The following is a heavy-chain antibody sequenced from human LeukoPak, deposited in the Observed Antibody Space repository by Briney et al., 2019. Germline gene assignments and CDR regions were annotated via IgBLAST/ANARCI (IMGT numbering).Heavy chain of an antibody. D-gene: IGHD3-22*01. CDR3: ARDAATYYYDSNTGGHDY. J-gene: IGHJ4*02. Sequence: GGSLRLSCAASGFTFSSYAMHWVRQAPGKGLEWVAVISYDGSNKYYADSVKGRFTISRDNAKNSLYLQMNSLRAEDTAVYYCARDAATYYYDSNTGGHDYWGQGTLVTVSS. CDR1: GFTFSSYA. V-gene: IGHV3-30*04. CDR2: ISYDGSNK.